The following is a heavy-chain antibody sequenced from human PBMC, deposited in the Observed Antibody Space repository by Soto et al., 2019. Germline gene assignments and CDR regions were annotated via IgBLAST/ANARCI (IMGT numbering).Heavy chain of an antibody. J-gene: IGHJ5*02. CDR3: ARDGVLGSGSYSFDP. CDR1: GYTFTNYY. V-gene: IGHV1-46*01. Sequence: QVQLVQSGAEVKKPGASVKVSCKASGYTFTNYYMHWVRQAPGQGPEWMGIINPSGGSTSYAQRFHGRVTMTRDTSTSTVYMELSTLRSDDTAVYYCARDGVLGSGSYSFDPWGQGTLVTVSS. CDR2: INPSGGST. D-gene: IGHD3-10*01.